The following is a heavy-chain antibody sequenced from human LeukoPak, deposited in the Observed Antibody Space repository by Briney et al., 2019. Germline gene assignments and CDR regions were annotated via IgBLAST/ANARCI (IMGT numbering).Heavy chain of an antibody. V-gene: IGHV3-7*03. J-gene: IGHJ4*02. Sequence: GGSLRLSCAASGFTFSDYWMSWVRQAPEKGLERVANIRQDGSDKYYVDSVKGRFTISRDNAKNSLYLQTNSLRAEDTAVYYCARVLSRYCSSAGCYDGVFDYWGQGTLVTVSS. D-gene: IGHD2-2*01. CDR3: ARVLSRYCSSAGCYDGVFDY. CDR2: IRQDGSDK. CDR1: GFTFSDYW.